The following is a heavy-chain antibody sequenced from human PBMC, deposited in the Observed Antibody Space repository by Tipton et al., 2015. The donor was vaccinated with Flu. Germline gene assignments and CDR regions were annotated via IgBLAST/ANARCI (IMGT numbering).Heavy chain of an antibody. J-gene: IGHJ4*02. D-gene: IGHD3-22*01. V-gene: IGHV4-31*03. CDR3: ARAPQYYYDSSGYYPRAFDY. CDR1: GGSISSGGYY. CDR2: IYYSGST. Sequence: TLSLTCTVSGGSISSGGYYWSWIRQHPGKGLGWIGYIYYSGSTYYNPSLKSRVTISVDTSMNQFSLKLSSVTAADTAVYYCARAPQYYYDSSGYYPRAFDYWGQGTLVTVSS.